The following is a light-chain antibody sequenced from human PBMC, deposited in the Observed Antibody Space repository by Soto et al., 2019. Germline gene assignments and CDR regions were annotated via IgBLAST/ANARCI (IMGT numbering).Light chain of an antibody. V-gene: IGKV1-9*01. Sequence: DIQLTQSPSFLSASVGDRGTITCRASQDIRTYLAWYQQKPGEAPKLLIYAASTLQSGVPSRFSGSGSGTEFTLTISSLQPADFAAYYCQQLNSSPLTFGGGTKVEI. CDR3: QQLNSSPLT. CDR1: QDIRTY. CDR2: AAS. J-gene: IGKJ4*01.